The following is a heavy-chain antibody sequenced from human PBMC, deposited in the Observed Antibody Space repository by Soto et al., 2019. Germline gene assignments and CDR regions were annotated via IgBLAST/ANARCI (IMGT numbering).Heavy chain of an antibody. Sequence: QVKLVQSGAEVKKPGASVKVSCKAAGYTFTSYYMHWVRQAPGQGLEWMGIINPSGGSTSYAQKFHGRVSMSRDTSTSTVYMELSSLRSEDTAVYYCARVRPLGYCSGGSCYPYAFDIWGQGTMFTVSS. J-gene: IGHJ3*02. CDR3: ARVRPLGYCSGGSCYPYAFDI. V-gene: IGHV1-46*01. CDR2: INPSGGST. D-gene: IGHD2-15*01. CDR1: GYTFTSYY.